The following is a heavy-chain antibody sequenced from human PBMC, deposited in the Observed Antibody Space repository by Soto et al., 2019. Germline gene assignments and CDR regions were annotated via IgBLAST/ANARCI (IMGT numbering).Heavy chain of an antibody. CDR3: ARDRTYYDFWSGSSIGAFDI. CDR2: ISSSGSTI. CDR1: GFTFSGYY. Sequence: GGSLRLSCAASGFTFSGYYMSWIRQAPGKGLEWVSYISSSGSTIYYADSVKGRFTISRDNAKNSLYLQMNSLRAEDTAVYYCARDRTYYDFWSGSSIGAFDIWGQGTMVTVSS. V-gene: IGHV3-11*01. D-gene: IGHD3-3*01. J-gene: IGHJ3*02.